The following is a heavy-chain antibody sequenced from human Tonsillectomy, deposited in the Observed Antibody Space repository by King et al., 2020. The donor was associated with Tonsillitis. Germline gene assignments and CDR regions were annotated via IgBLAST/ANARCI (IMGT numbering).Heavy chain of an antibody. D-gene: IGHD2-15*01. CDR1: GFTFRSYA. J-gene: IGHJ4*02. V-gene: IGHV3-23*04. Sequence: VQLVESGGGLVQPGGPLRLSCAASGFTFRSYALSWVGQSPGKGLQWVSAISGSGYKTYYIDSVKGRFTISRDNSKNTVSLQMNSLRAEDTGVYYCVIEMLTGSCADYWGQGTLVTVSS. CDR3: VIEMLTGSCADY. CDR2: ISGSGYKT.